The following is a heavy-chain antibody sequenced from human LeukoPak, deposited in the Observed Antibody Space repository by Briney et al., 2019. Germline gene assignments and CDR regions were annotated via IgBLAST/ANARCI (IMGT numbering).Heavy chain of an antibody. CDR3: ARGVIQLWSDNWFDP. CDR1: GFTFSSYS. J-gene: IGHJ5*02. Sequence: PGGSLRLSCAASGFTFSSYSMNWVRQAPGKGLEWVSSISSSSSYIYYADSVKGRFTISRDNAKNSLYLQMNSLRAEGTAVYYCARGVIQLWSDNWFDPWGQGTLVTVSS. D-gene: IGHD5-18*01. V-gene: IGHV3-21*01. CDR2: ISSSSSYI.